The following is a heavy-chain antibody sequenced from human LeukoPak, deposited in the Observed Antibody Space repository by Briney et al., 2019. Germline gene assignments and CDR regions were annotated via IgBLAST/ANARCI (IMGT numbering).Heavy chain of an antibody. D-gene: IGHD3-3*01. CDR1: GGSFSDYY. CDR3: ARLPPGDDFFDP. J-gene: IGHJ5*02. V-gene: IGHV4-34*01. CDR2: INHSGNT. Sequence: SETLSLTCAVYGGSFSDYYWSWIRQPPGKGLEWIGEINHSGNTNYNPSLKSRVTISVDTSKNQFSLKLRSVTAADTGVYYCARLPPGDDFFDPWGQGTLVTVSS.